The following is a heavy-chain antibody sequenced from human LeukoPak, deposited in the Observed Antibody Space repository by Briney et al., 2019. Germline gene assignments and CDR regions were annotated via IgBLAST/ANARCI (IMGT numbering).Heavy chain of an antibody. CDR3: AREGGIVATVGDFDY. V-gene: IGHV1-2*02. J-gene: IGHJ4*02. CDR1: GYTFTGYY. CDR2: INPNSGGT. D-gene: IGHD5-12*01. Sequence: ASVKVSCKASGYTFTGYYMHWVRQAPGQGLEWMGWINPNSGGTNYAQKFQGRVTMTRDTSISTAYMELSRLRSDDTAVYYCAREGGIVATVGDFDYWGQGTLVTVSS.